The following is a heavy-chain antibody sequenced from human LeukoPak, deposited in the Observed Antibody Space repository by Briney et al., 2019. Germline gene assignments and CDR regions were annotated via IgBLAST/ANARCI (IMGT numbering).Heavy chain of an antibody. CDR1: GYTFTGCY. CDR3: AICSSASCYASY. V-gene: IGHV1-2*02. D-gene: IGHD2-2*01. CDR2: INPNSAVT. Sequence: ASVKVSCKASGYTFTGCYMHWVRQAPGQGLEWMGWINPNSAVTDYAQKFQGRVTMTRDTSFSTAYVELSSLRSDDTAVYYCAICSSASCYASYWGQGTLVTVSS. J-gene: IGHJ4*02.